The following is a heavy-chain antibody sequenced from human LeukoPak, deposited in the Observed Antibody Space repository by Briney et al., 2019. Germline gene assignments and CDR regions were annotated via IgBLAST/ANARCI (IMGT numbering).Heavy chain of an antibody. Sequence: GGSLRLSCAVSGFTFKDYCMNWVRQAPGKGLEWVSGISWNGGSTGYADSVKGRFTISRDNAKNSLYLQMNSLRVEDTALYYCARQFGRDYYGSGSYFDYWGQGTLVTVSS. CDR1: GFTFKDYC. CDR3: ARQFGRDYYGSGSYFDY. J-gene: IGHJ4*02. D-gene: IGHD3-10*01. V-gene: IGHV3-20*04. CDR2: ISWNGGST.